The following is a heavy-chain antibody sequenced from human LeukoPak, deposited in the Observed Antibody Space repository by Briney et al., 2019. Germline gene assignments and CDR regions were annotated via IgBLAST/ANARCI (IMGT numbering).Heavy chain of an antibody. CDR1: GYIFTSYW. D-gene: IGHD6-13*01. V-gene: IGHV5-51*01. J-gene: IGHJ4*02. CDR3: ARMGYTSSPGDS. CDR2: IFPGDSDT. Sequence: GESLKISRKGSGYIFTSYWIAWVRQMPGKGLECMGSIFPGDSDTKYNPSFQGHVTISADKSISTAYLQWSSLNDSDSAMYYCARMGYTSSPGDSWGQGTLVTVSS.